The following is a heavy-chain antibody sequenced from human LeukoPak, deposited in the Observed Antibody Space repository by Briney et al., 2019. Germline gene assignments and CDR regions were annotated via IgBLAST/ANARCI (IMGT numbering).Heavy chain of an antibody. CDR1: GYTFTGYY. V-gene: IGHV1-2*02. J-gene: IGHJ4*02. CDR2: INPNSGGT. D-gene: IGHD3-10*01. CDR3: ARVERTSGFGELLPYFDY. Sequence: ASVKVSCKASGYTFTGYYMHWVRQAPGQGLEWMGWINPNSGGTNYAQKLQGRVTMTRDTSISTAYMELSRLRSDDTAVYYCARVERTSGFGELLPYFDYWGQGTLVTVSS.